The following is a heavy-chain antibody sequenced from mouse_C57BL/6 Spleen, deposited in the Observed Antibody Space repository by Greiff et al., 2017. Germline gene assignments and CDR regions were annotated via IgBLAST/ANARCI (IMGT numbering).Heavy chain of an antibody. CDR1: GFNIKDYY. Sequence: VQLKESGAELVKPGASVKLSCTASGFNIKDYYMHWVKQRTEQGLEWIGRIDPEDGETKYAPKFQGKATITADTSSNTAYLQLSSLTSEDTAVYYCAKDYGSSYVVDYWGQGTTLTVSS. CDR3: AKDYGSSYVVDY. J-gene: IGHJ2*01. V-gene: IGHV14-2*01. D-gene: IGHD1-1*01. CDR2: IDPEDGET.